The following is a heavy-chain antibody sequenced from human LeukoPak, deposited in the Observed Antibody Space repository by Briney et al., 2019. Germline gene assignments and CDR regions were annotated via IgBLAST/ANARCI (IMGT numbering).Heavy chain of an antibody. Sequence: ASXKVSCKASGYTFTSYDINWVRQATGQGLEWMGWMNPNSGNTGYAQKFQGRVTMTRNTSISTAYMELSSLRSEDTAVYYCARGIVVVPAAINWFDPWGQGTLVTVSS. D-gene: IGHD2-2*01. V-gene: IGHV1-8*01. CDR2: MNPNSGNT. J-gene: IGHJ5*02. CDR3: ARGIVVVPAAINWFDP. CDR1: GYTFTSYD.